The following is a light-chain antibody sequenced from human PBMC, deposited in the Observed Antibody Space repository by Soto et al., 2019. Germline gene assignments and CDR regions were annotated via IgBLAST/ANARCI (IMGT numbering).Light chain of an antibody. V-gene: IGKV3-11*01. J-gene: IGKJ5*01. Sequence: EIVLTQSPATLSLSPGVRCTLSCRASQSVSSYLAWYEQKPGQAPRLLIYYASNRPAGIPPRFSGSGSGTDFTLTISSLEPEDFEVYYCQQRSNWRVTFGQGTRLEIK. CDR1: QSVSSY. CDR2: YAS. CDR3: QQRSNWRVT.